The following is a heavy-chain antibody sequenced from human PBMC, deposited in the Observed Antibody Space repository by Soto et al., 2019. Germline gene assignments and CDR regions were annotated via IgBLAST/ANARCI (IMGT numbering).Heavy chain of an antibody. J-gene: IGHJ4*02. Sequence: SQTLSLTGGASGNSGSNNDVTCDSIRQSPSRGPEWLGRTYYRSRWQTDYAISVKSRISINPDTSISTAYMELSSLTSEDTAVDYCAKGPRSWGFDYWRQGTLVTVSS. CDR1: GNSGSNNDVT. CDR2: TYYRSRWQT. D-gene: IGHD7-27*01. CDR3: AKGPRSWGFDY. V-gene: IGHV6-1*01.